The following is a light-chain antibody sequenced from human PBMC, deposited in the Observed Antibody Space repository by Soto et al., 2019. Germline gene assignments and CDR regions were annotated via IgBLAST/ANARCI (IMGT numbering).Light chain of an antibody. CDR2: DAS. V-gene: IGKV3-20*01. CDR3: QQYGSSPRT. J-gene: IGKJ5*01. Sequence: EIVLTQSPGTLSLSPGERVTLSCRASQSVSSSFLAWYQQKPGQAPRLLIYDASSRATGIPDRFSGSGSGTDFTLTISRLEPPDFAVYYCQQYGSSPRTFGQGTRLEIK. CDR1: QSVSSSF.